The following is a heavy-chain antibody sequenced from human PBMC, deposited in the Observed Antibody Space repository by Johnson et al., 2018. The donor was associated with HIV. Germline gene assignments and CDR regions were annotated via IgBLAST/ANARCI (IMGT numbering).Heavy chain of an antibody. CDR1: GFTFDDYG. Sequence: VQLVESGGGVVRPGGSLRLSCAASGFTFDDYGMSWVRQAPGKGLEWVSGINWNGGSTGYADSVKGRFTISRDNAKNSLYLQMNSLKTEDTAIYYCTTITRSYYYDSSGHLYDAFDIWGQGTMVTVSS. CDR3: TTITRSYYYDSSGHLYDAFDI. V-gene: IGHV3-20*04. CDR2: INWNGGST. J-gene: IGHJ3*02. D-gene: IGHD3-22*01.